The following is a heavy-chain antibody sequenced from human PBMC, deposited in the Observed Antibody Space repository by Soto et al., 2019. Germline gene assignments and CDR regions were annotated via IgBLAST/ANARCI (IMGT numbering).Heavy chain of an antibody. Sequence: QVQLQESGPGLVKPSQTPSLTCTVSGGSISSGDYYWSWIRQPPGKGLEWIGYIYYSGSTYYNPSLKSRVTISVDTSKNQFSLKLSSVTAADTAVYYCASSARVYAKYFDLWGRGTLVTVSS. D-gene: IGHD2-8*01. CDR2: IYYSGST. CDR3: ASSARVYAKYFDL. J-gene: IGHJ2*01. V-gene: IGHV4-30-4*01. CDR1: GGSISSGDYY.